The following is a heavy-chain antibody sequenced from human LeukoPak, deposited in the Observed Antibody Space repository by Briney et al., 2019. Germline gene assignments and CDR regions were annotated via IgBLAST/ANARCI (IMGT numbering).Heavy chain of an antibody. CDR1: GGSFSGYY. CDR3: ARSQVLFRGYSHGFDY. Sequence: SETLSLTCAVYGGSFSGYYWSWIRQPPGKGLEWIGEINHSGSTNYNPSLKSRVTISVDTSKNQFSLQLNSVTPEDTAVYYCARSQVLFRGYSHGFDYWGQGTLVTVSS. J-gene: IGHJ4*02. CDR2: INHSGST. V-gene: IGHV4-34*01. D-gene: IGHD5-18*01.